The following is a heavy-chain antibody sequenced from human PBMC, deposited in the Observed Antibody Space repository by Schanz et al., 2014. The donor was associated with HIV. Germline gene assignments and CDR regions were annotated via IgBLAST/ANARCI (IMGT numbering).Heavy chain of an antibody. CDR1: GFTFSSYG. D-gene: IGHD2-15*01. CDR3: ARGVLRKIVVMLTLYYFDY. CDR2: IWYDGSNK. J-gene: IGHJ4*02. V-gene: IGHV3-33*01. Sequence: QEQLVESGGGVVQPGKSLRLSCAASGFTFSSYGMHWVRQAPGKGLEWVAVIWYDGSNKYYADSVKGRFTISRDNSKNTLYLQMNSLRSEDSAVYYCARGVLRKIVVMLTLYYFDYWGQGTLVTVSS.